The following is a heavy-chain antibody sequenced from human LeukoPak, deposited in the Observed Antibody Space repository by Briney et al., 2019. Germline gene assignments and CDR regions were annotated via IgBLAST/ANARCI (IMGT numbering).Heavy chain of an antibody. V-gene: IGHV1-2*06. CDR2: INPNSGAT. D-gene: IGHD5-12*01. Sequence: ASVKVSCKASGYRLTGYFMHWVRQAPGQGLEWMGRINPNSGATNYAQKFQGRVTMTRDTSISAAYMELSSLISDDTAVYYCARTSVTTISYWYFDLWGRGTLVTVSS. J-gene: IGHJ2*01. CDR1: GYRLTGYF. CDR3: ARTSVTTISYWYFDL.